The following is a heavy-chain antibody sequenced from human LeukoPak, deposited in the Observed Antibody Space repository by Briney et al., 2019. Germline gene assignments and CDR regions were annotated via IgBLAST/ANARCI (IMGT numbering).Heavy chain of an antibody. J-gene: IGHJ4*02. CDR2: INPSGGST. D-gene: IGHD2-21*02. CDR1: GYTFTSYY. CDR3: ARPPSPYCGGDCYSLAH. Sequence: ASVKVSCKASGYTFTSYYMHWVRQAPGQGLEWMGIINPSGGSTSYAQKFQGRVTMTRDMSTSTVYMELSSLRSEDTAVYYCARPPSPYCGGDCYSLAHWGQGTLVTVSS. V-gene: IGHV1-46*01.